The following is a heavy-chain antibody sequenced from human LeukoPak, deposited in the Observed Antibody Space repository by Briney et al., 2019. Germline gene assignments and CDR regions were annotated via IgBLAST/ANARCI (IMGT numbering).Heavy chain of an antibody. D-gene: IGHD3-3*01. J-gene: IGHJ3*02. Sequence: SVKVSCKASGYTFTSYGISWVRQAPAQGLEWMGWSSAYNGNTNYAQKHHGRSTMTQDTSTGKASMELRSLRSDDTAVYYCARGVDFWSGYYSAFDIWGQGTMVTVSS. V-gene: IGHV1-18*01. CDR1: GYTFTSYG. CDR3: ARGVDFWSGYYSAFDI. CDR2: SSAYNGNT.